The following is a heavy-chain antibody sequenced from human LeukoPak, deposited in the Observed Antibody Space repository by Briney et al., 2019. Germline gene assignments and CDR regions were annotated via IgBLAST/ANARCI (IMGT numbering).Heavy chain of an antibody. Sequence: GSLRLSCSASGFTFSNYEMNWVRQPPGKGLEWIGEIYHSGSTNYNPSLKSRVTISVDKSKNQFSLKLGSVTAADTAVYYCARDRDYYDSSGYYRYFDYWGQGTLVTVSS. CDR3: ARDRDYYDSSGYYRYFDY. J-gene: IGHJ4*02. CDR2: IYHSGST. CDR1: GFTFSNYEM. V-gene: IGHV4-4*02. D-gene: IGHD3-22*01.